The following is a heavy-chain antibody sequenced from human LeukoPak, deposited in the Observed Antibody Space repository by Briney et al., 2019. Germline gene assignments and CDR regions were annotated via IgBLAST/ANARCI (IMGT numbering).Heavy chain of an antibody. CDR2: ISGSGGRT. CDR1: GLSFSRYA. D-gene: IGHD3-9*01. V-gene: IGHV3-23*01. J-gene: IGHJ3*02. CDR3: AKEYDILTSYYASDI. Sequence: PGGSLRLSCTASGLSFSRYAMSWVRQAPGKGLEWVSAISGSGGRTDNADSVKGRFTISRDNSKNTLYLQMNSLRAEDTAMYYCAKEYDILTSYYASDIWGQGTMVTVSS.